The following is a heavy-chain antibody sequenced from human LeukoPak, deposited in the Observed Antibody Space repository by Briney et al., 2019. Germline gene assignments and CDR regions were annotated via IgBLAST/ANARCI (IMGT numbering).Heavy chain of an antibody. J-gene: IGHJ4*02. D-gene: IGHD7-27*01. CDR2: ISTNDDTT. CDR1: GFTFSNYA. Sequence: GGSLRLSCAASGFTFSNYAMSWVRQAPGKRLEWVSGISTNDDTTYYADSVKGRFTISRDHSKNTLYLQMNSLRADDTAIYHCTRGLTPVYWGERTLVTVSS. CDR3: TRGLTPVY. V-gene: IGHV3-23*01.